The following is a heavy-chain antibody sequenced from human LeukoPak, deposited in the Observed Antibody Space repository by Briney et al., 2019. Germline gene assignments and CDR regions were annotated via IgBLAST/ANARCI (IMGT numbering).Heavy chain of an antibody. D-gene: IGHD4-17*01. V-gene: IGHV3-33*06. CDR2: IWYDGSNK. CDR1: GFTFSSYG. J-gene: IGHJ4*02. CDR3: AKERQAGDYFTSDH. Sequence: GGSLRLSCAASGFTFSSYGMHWVRQAPGKGLEWVAVIWYDGSNKYYADSVKGRFTISRDNSKNTLYLQMNSLRAEDTAVYYCAKERQAGDYFTSDHWGQGTLVTVSS.